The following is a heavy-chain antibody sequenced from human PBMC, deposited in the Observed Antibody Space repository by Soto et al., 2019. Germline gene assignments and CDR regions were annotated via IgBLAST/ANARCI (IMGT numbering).Heavy chain of an antibody. CDR2: IVVGSGNT. J-gene: IGHJ4*02. CDR3: AAAVTVRGVPYY. Sequence: SVTVSCKGSGFTFTSSAVQWVRQARGQRLEWIGWIVVGSGNTNYAQKFQERVTITRDMSTSTAYMELSSLRSEDTAVYYCAAAVTVRGVPYYWGQGTLVTVSS. D-gene: IGHD3-10*01. V-gene: IGHV1-58*01. CDR1: GFTFTSSA.